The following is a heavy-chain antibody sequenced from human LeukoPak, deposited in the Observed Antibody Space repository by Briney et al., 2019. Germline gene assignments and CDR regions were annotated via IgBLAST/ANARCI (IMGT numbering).Heavy chain of an antibody. D-gene: IGHD2-8*01. CDR2: FSGRGGST. CDR3: AKGRDLLIYSAFDI. Sequence: GGSLRLSCAASGFTFSSYWMSWVRQAPGKGLEWVSSFSGRGGSTDYADSVKGRFSISRDSSKNRLYLQMNSLRAEDTAVYYCAKGRDLLIYSAFDIWGQGTLVTVSS. J-gene: IGHJ3*02. V-gene: IGHV3-23*01. CDR1: GFTFSSYW.